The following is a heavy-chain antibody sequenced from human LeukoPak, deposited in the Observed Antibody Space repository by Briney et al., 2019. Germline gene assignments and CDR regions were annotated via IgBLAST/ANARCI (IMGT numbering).Heavy chain of an antibody. CDR3: AREGVTTSDAFDI. CDR1: GFTFSSYW. D-gene: IGHD4-17*01. J-gene: IGHJ3*02. V-gene: IGHV3-7*01. Sequence: GGSLRLSCAASGFTFSSYWMSWVRQAPGKGLEWVANIKQDGSEKYYVDSVKGRFTISRDNAKNSLYLQMNSLRAEDTAVYYCAREGVTTSDAFDIWGQGTMVTVSS. CDR2: IKQDGSEK.